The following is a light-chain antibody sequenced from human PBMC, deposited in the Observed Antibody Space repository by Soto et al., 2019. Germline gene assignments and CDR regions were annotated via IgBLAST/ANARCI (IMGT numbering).Light chain of an antibody. CDR3: AARDDSLSGHWV. V-gene: IGLV2-14*02. Sequence: QSVLTQPASVSGSPGQSITISCTGTSSDVGSYNLVSWYQQHPGKAPKLMIYEGTKRPSGVPDRFAGSKSGTSASLAISGLRSEDEADYYCAARDDSLSGHWVFGGGTKLTVL. CDR1: SSDVGSYNL. J-gene: IGLJ3*02. CDR2: EGT.